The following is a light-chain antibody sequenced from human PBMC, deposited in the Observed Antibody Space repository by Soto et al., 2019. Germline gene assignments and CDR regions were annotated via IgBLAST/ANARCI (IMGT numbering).Light chain of an antibody. J-gene: IGLJ1*01. CDR1: SSNIGNNY. CDR3: GTWDSSLSGGV. Sequence: SVLTQPPSVSAAPGQKVNISCSGSSSNIGNNYVSWYQQLPGTAPKLLIYENNKRPSGIPDRFSGSKSGTSATLGITGLQTGDEADYYCGTWDSSLSGGVFGTGTKVTVL. CDR2: ENN. V-gene: IGLV1-51*02.